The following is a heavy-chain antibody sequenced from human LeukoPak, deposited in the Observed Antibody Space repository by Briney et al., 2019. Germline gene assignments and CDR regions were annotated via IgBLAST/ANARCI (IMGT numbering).Heavy chain of an antibody. CDR1: GFTFSSYA. CDR3: ARELAAGTFDY. Sequence: GGSLRLSCSASGFTFSSYAMHWVRQAPGKGLEYVSAISSNGGSTYYADSVKGRFTISRDNSKNTLYLQMNSLRAEDTAVYYCARELAAGTFDYWGQGTLVTVSS. V-gene: IGHV3-64*04. D-gene: IGHD6-13*01. J-gene: IGHJ4*02. CDR2: ISSNGGST.